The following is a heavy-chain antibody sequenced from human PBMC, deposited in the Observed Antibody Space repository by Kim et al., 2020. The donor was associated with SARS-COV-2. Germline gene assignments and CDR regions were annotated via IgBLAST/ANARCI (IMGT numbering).Heavy chain of an antibody. CDR3: ARDSKLRYFDY. V-gene: IGHV4-59*13. D-gene: IGHD1-7*01. CDR2: IYYSGST. Sequence: SETLSLTCTVSGGSISSYYWSWIRQPPGKGLEWIGYIYYSGSTNYNPSLKSRVTISVDTSKNQFSLKLSSVTAADTAVYYCARDSKLRYFDYWGQGTLVTVSS. CDR1: GGSISSYY. J-gene: IGHJ4*02.